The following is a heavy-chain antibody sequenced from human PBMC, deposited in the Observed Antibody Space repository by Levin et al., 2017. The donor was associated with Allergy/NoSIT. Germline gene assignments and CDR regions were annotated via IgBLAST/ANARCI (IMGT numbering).Heavy chain of an antibody. CDR2: MNPFSDSA. Sequence: ASVKVSCKASGYTFTSYDINWVRQATGQGLEWMGWMNPFSDSAVYAQKFQGRVTITRNTSISTAYMELASLTSDDTAVYFCARGVAQRLGSTNLRYWGQGTLVTVSS. CDR1: GYTFTSYD. CDR3: ARGVAQRLGSTNLRY. D-gene: IGHD1-26*01. V-gene: IGHV1-8*01. J-gene: IGHJ4*02.